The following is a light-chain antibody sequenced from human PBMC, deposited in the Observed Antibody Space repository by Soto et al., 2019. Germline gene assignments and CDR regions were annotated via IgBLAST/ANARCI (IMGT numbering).Light chain of an antibody. CDR2: GAS. Sequence: DIQMTQSPSSLSASVGDRVTITCRASQGISSSLAWYQQKPGKVPKLLIYGASTLQSGVPSRFSGSGSGTDFTLTISSLQPEDVASYYCQKYNSAPWTFGQGTKVDIK. V-gene: IGKV1-27*01. CDR1: QGISSS. CDR3: QKYNSAPWT. J-gene: IGKJ1*01.